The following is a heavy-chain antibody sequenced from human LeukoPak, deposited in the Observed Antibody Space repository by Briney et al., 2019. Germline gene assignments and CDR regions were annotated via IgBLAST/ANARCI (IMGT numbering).Heavy chain of an antibody. D-gene: IGHD2-2*01. V-gene: IGHV4-39*01. CDR3: ARESPYCTTTSCYGGTFDY. CDR2: IYYSGST. CDR1: GGSISSSSYY. Sequence: SETLSLTCTVSGGSISSSSYYWGWIRQPPGKGLEWIGSIYYSGSTYYNPSLKSRVTISVDTSKNQFSLKLSSVTAADTAVYYCARESPYCTTTSCYGGTFDYWGQGTLVTVSS. J-gene: IGHJ4*02.